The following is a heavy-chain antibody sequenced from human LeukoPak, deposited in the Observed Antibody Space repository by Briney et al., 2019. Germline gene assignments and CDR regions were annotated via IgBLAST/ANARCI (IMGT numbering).Heavy chain of an antibody. CDR1: GFTFSSYW. D-gene: IGHD6-19*01. CDR2: IKQDGSEK. CDR3: AREEGSSGCYFDY. J-gene: IGHJ4*02. Sequence: GGSLRLSCAASGFTFSSYWMSWVRQAPGKGLEWVANIKQDGSEKYYVDSVKGRFTISRDNAKSSLYLQMNSLRAEDTAVYYCAREEGSSGCYFDYWGQGTLVTVSS. V-gene: IGHV3-7*01.